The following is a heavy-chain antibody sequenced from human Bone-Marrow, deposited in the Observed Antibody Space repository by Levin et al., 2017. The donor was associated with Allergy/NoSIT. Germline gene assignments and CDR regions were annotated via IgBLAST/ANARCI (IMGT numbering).Heavy chain of an antibody. J-gene: IGHJ4*02. Sequence: GESLKISCGASGFTFSDYGMSWVRQAPGKGLGWVSVISGSGGTTYYADPVKGRFTISRDNSKNTMYLQMNSLRAEDTAVYDCAKAGGSYHYYFDSWGQGTLVTVSA. CDR3: AKAGGSYHYYFDS. D-gene: IGHD1-26*01. CDR1: GFTFSDYG. V-gene: IGHV3-23*01. CDR2: ISGSGGTT.